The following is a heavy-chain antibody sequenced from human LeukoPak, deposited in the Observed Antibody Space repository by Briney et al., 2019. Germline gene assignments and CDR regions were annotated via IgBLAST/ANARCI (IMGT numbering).Heavy chain of an antibody. CDR3: ARVGRDSQHLDY. D-gene: IGHD2-15*01. J-gene: IGHJ4*02. Sequence: GGSLRLSCAAAGFTFSSYEMNWVRQAPRKGLEWVSYISSSGDIIYYADSVKGRLTFSRDNAKNSLYLQMNSLRAEDTAVYYCARVGRDSQHLDYWGPGTLVTVSS. CDR2: ISSSGDII. V-gene: IGHV3-48*03. CDR1: GFTFSSYE.